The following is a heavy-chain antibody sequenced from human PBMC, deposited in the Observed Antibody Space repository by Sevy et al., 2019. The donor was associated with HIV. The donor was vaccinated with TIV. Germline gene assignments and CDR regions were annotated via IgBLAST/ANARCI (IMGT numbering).Heavy chain of an antibody. V-gene: IGHV3-7*01. D-gene: IGHD1-26*01. J-gene: IGHJ3*02. CDR2: IKQDGSEI. Sequence: GGSLRLSCAASGFTFSSNWMSWVRQAPGKGLEWVANIKQDGSEIYYVDSVKDRFTISRDNAKNSLYLQMSSLRAEDTAVYYCARERGISFIVGATTGAFDIWGQGTMVTVSS. CDR1: GFTFSSNW. CDR3: ARERGISFIVGATTGAFDI.